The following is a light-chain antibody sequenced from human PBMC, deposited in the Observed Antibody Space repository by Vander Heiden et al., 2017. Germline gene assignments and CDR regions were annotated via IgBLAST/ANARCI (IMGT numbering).Light chain of an antibody. CDR2: AAS. V-gene: IGKV1-9*01. J-gene: IGKJ3*01. Sequence: DIQLTQSPSFLSASVGDRVTITCRASQGITTYLAWYQQKPGKAPKLLIYAASTLHSGVPSRFSGIASGTEFTLTISSLQPEDFATYYCQQLNSYPLTFGPGTKVDIK. CDR3: QQLNSYPLT. CDR1: QGITTY.